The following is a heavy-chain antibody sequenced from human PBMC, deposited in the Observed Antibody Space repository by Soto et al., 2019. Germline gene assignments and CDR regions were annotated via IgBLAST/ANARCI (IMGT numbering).Heavy chain of an antibody. D-gene: IGHD4-17*01. CDR3: ARDSHDYGEYGGAFDI. J-gene: IGHJ3*02. CDR2: IYPSGST. CDR1: SGSISSSNW. V-gene: IGHV4-4*02. Sequence: QVQLQESGPGLVKPSGTLSLTCAVSSGSISSSNWWSWVRQPPGKGLEWIGEIYPSGSTNYNPSLKSRVTISVDKSKNQFSLKLSSVTAADTAVYSCARDSHDYGEYGGAFDIWGQGTMVTVSS.